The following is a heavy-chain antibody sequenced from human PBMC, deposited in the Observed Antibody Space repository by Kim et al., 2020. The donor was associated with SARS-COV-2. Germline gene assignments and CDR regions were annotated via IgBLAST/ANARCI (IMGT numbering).Heavy chain of an antibody. CDR3: SRGYSGEPISAFDI. Sequence: GGSLRLSCAASGFTLSDYYIDWVRQGPGKGLEWVGRSGNKAHRYTTEYAASVKDRFTISSDDSKHSLYLHMNSRKTGDTAVYYCSRGYSGEPISAFDIWGQGTEVTVS. CDR2: SGNKAHRYTT. V-gene: IGHV3-72*01. CDR1: GFTLSDYY. J-gene: IGHJ3*02. D-gene: IGHD5-12*01.